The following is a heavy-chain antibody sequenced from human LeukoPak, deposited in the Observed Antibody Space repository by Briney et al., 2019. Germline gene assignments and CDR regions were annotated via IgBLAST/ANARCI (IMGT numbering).Heavy chain of an antibody. CDR1: GFNFRDHS. CDR2: ITSKPYGEAT. J-gene: IGHJ4*02. CDR3: TRTKLTGDLYYFDY. V-gene: IGHV3-49*04. Sequence: GGSLRLSCTGSGFNFRDHSKRGVRQPRGKGGEWGGFITSKPYGEATHYAASVSGRFTFSRDDSKTIAYLQMNSLKTEDTGVYYCTRTKLTGDLYYFDYWGQGTLVTVSS. D-gene: IGHD7-27*01.